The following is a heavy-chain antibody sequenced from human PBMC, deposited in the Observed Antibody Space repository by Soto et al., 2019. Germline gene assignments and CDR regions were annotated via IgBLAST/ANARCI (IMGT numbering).Heavy chain of an antibody. D-gene: IGHD3-9*01. J-gene: IGHJ4*02. CDR1: GFTFSSYG. CDR3: ARERAAYYDILTGYYNPYY. V-gene: IGHV3-33*01. CDR2: IWYDGSNK. Sequence: QVQLVESGGGVVQPGRSLRLSCAASGFTFSSYGMHWVRQAPGKGLEWVAVIWYDGSNKYYADSVKGRFTISRDNSKNTLYLQMNSLRAEDTAVYYCARERAAYYDILTGYYNPYYWGQGTLDTVSS.